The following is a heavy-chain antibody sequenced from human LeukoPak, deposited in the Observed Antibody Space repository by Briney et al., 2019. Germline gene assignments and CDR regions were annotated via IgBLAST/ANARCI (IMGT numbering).Heavy chain of an antibody. J-gene: IGHJ3*02. D-gene: IGHD2-8*01. V-gene: IGHV1-69-2*01. CDR2: VDPVDGET. CDR1: VYTPTDYY. Sequence: KVSCEVSVYTPTDYYIHGVQATPGKGVERVGLVDPVDGETIYAEKFQGRVTITAETSTDTAYMEVSSLRSEDTAVYYCALTNLPGAFDSWVQGTMVTVCS. CDR3: ALTNLPGAFDS.